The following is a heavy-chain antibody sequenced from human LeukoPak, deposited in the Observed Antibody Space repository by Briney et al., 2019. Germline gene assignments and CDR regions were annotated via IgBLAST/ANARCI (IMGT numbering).Heavy chain of an antibody. CDR1: GFSFSDYY. V-gene: IGHV3-11*05. CDR3: ARVDRSSSSCYADY. D-gene: IGHD2-2*01. J-gene: IGHJ4*02. Sequence: GGSLRLSCAASGFSFSDYYMSWIRQAPGKGLECVSYISGRSSHTNYADSVKGRFTISRDNAKNSLYLQMNSLRAEDTAVYYCARVDRSSSSCYADYWGQGTLVTVSS. CDR2: ISGRSSHT.